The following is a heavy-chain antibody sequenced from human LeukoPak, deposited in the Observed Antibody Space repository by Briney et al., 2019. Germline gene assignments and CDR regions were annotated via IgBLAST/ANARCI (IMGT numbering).Heavy chain of an antibody. CDR3: ARGYYDSSDFEYFQH. D-gene: IGHD3-22*01. V-gene: IGHV1-2*02. Sequence: PEASVKVSCKASGYTFTDYYMHWVRQAPGQGLEWMGWINPNSGGTNYAQKFQGRVTMTRDTSISTAYMELSRLRSDDTAVYYCARGYYDSSDFEYFQHWGQGTLVTVSS. CDR2: INPNSGGT. J-gene: IGHJ1*01. CDR1: GYTFTDYY.